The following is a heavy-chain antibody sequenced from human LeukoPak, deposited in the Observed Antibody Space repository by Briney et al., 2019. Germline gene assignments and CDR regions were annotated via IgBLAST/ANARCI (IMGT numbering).Heavy chain of an antibody. CDR3: ARLSWYYYDSSGYVDY. D-gene: IGHD3-22*01. CDR1: GFTFSSHG. Sequence: GSLRLSCAASGFTFSSHGMSWVRQAPGKGLEWIGEINHSGSTNYNPSLKSRVTISVDTSKNQFSLKLSSVTAADTAVYYCARLSWYYYDSSGYVDYWGQGTLVTVSS. J-gene: IGHJ4*02. CDR2: INHSGST. V-gene: IGHV4-34*01.